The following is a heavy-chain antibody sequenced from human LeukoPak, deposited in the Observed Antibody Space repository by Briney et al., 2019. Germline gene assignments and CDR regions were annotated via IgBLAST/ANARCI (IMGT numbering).Heavy chain of an antibody. V-gene: IGHV4-34*01. CDR2: INHSGST. D-gene: IGHD6-6*01. Sequence: SETLSLTCAVYGGSFSGYYWSWIRQPPGKGLEWIGEINHSGSTNYNPSLKSRVTISVDTSKNQFSLKLSPVTAADTAVYYCARGGGSSSAGSDNWFDPWGQGTLVTVSS. J-gene: IGHJ5*02. CDR3: ARGGGSSSAGSDNWFDP. CDR1: GGSFSGYY.